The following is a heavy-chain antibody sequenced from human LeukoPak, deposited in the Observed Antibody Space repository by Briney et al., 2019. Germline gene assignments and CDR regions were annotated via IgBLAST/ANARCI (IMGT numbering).Heavy chain of an antibody. V-gene: IGHV3-23*01. D-gene: IGHD3-10*01. CDR2: ISGSGGST. CDR3: AKSRSGSSNWALRIFDN. Sequence: GGSLRLSCAASGFTFSSYAMSWVRQAPGKGLEWVSAISGSGGSTYYADSVKGRFTISSDNSKNTLYLQMNSLRAEDTAIYYCAKSRSGSSNWALRIFDNWGQGTMVSVSS. J-gene: IGHJ4*02. CDR1: GFTFSSYA.